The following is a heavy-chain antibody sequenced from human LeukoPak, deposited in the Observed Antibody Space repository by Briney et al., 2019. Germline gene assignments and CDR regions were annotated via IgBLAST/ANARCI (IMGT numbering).Heavy chain of an antibody. Sequence: SETLSLTCTVSGGSIGSHYWTWIRQTPGKGLEWIGYVYDIGSTKYNPSLKSRVTISVDTSKNQFSLKLSSVTAADTAVYYCAREAHYYDSSGYYYASFDYWGQGTLVTVSS. D-gene: IGHD3-22*01. J-gene: IGHJ4*02. CDR3: AREAHYYDSSGYYYASFDY. CDR1: GGSIGSHY. V-gene: IGHV4-59*11. CDR2: VYDIGST.